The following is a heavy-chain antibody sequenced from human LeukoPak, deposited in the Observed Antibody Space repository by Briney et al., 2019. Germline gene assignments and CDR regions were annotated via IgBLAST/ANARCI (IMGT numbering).Heavy chain of an antibody. D-gene: IGHD6-19*01. V-gene: IGHV1-46*01. Sequence: ASVKVSCKASGYTFTSYYMYWVRQAPGQGLEWMGIINPSGSSTSYAQKFQGRVTMTRDTSTSTVYMELSSLRSEDTAVYYCARDPSIAVAGSRPQFDYWGQGTLVTVSS. CDR1: GYTFTSYY. J-gene: IGHJ4*02. CDR3: ARDPSIAVAGSRPQFDY. CDR2: INPSGSST.